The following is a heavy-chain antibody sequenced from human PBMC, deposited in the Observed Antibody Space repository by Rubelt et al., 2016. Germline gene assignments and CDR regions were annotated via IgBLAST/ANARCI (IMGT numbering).Heavy chain of an antibody. D-gene: IGHD3-16*01. J-gene: IGHJ4*02. CDR1: GYTLTELS. Sequence: QVQLVRSGAEVKKPGASVKVSCKVSGYTLTELSMHWVRQAPGKGLEWMGGFDPEDGETIYAQRFEGRVTMTEYTATDTAYMELSSLRSEDTAVYYCRGIWGSYIDYWGQGTLVTVSS. V-gene: IGHV1-24*01. CDR3: RGIWGSYIDY. CDR2: FDPEDGET.